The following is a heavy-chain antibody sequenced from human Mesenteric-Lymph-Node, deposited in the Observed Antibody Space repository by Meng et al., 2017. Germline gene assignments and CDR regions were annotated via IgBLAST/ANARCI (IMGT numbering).Heavy chain of an antibody. V-gene: IGHV3-74*01. CDR1: GFSFSSYW. J-gene: IGHJ6*02. CDR3: ARERTGTYHYYGMDV. CDR2: INGDGSSI. Sequence: GGSLRLSCAASGFSFSSYWMHWVRQAPGKGLVWVSRINGDGSSITYADSVKGRFTISRDNAKNTLYLQMNSLRAEDTTVYYCARERTGTYHYYGMDVWGQGTTVTVSS. D-gene: IGHD2-8*02.